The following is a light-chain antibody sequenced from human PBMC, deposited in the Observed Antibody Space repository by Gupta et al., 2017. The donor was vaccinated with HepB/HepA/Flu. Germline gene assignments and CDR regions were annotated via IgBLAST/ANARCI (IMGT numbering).Light chain of an antibody. J-gene: IGKJ3*01. V-gene: IGKV1-27*01. CDR3: QKYLNSPFT. Sequence: IQMTQSPSSLSASVGDRVTIACRASQDISNSLAWYQQKPGKVPSLLIYAASTLPSGVPSRFSGSGSGTDFTLTISSLQPEDVATYYCQKYLNSPFTFGPGTRVDIK. CDR2: AAS. CDR1: QDISNS.